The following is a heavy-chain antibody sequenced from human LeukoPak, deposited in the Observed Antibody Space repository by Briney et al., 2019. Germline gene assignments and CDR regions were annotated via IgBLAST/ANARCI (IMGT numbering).Heavy chain of an antibody. CDR2: IDGSGDTI. J-gene: IGHJ4*02. V-gene: IGHV3-48*02. CDR3: SRRFDC. CDR1: GFTFSDYS. Sequence: GGSLRLSCAASGFTFSDYSINWVRQAPGKGLEWVSYIDGSGDTIYYADSVKGRFTTSRDNAKNSLDLQMNSLRDEDTAVYYCSRRFDCWGQGTLVTVSS.